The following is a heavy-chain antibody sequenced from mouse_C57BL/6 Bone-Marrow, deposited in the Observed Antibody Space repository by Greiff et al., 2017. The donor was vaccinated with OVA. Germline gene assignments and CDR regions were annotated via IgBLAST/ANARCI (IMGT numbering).Heavy chain of an antibody. D-gene: IGHD3-2*01. CDR2: INPNNGGT. Sequence: EVQLQQSGPELVKPGASVKISCKASGYTFTDYYMNWVKQSHGKSLEWIGDINPNNGGTSYNQKFKGKATLTVDKSSSTAYMELRSLTSEDSAVYYGARNPPRQLLYYFDYWGQGTTLTVSS. CDR1: GYTFTDYY. V-gene: IGHV1-26*01. CDR3: ARNPPRQLLYYFDY. J-gene: IGHJ2*01.